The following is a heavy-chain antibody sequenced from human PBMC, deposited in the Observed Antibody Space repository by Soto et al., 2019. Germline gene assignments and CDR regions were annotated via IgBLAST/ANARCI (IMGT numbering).Heavy chain of an antibody. CDR1: GFTFSNAW. V-gene: IGHV3-15*01. D-gene: IGHD4-17*01. CDR2: IKSKTDGGTT. J-gene: IGHJ4*02. CDR3: TKGTVTTISYSIDY. Sequence: GGSLRLSCAASGFTFSNAWMSWVRQAPGKGLEWVGRIKSKTDGGTTDYAAPVKGRFTISRDDSKNTLYLQMNSLKTEDTAVYYCTKGTVTTISYSIDYWGQGTLVTVSS.